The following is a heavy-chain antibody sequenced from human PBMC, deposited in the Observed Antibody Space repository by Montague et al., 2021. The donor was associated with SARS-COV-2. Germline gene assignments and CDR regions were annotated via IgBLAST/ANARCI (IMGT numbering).Heavy chain of an antibody. CDR2: IFHSGST. D-gene: IGHD5-18*01. CDR3: VRHMMRKDRAAWVLYYYKGMDV. V-gene: IGHV4-4*02. CDR1: GASISTSDW. Sequence: SETLSLTCVVSGASISTSDWWSWVRQPPGKGLQWIGEIFHSGSTNYNPSLKSRVTISVDKSKNHFSLKLTSVTVADTAIYYCVRHMMRKDRAAWVLYYYKGMDVWGQGTTVTVSS. J-gene: IGHJ6*02.